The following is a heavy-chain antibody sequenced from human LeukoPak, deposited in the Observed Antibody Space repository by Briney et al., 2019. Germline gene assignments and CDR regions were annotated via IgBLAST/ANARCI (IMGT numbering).Heavy chain of an antibody. CDR2: ISSSSSYI. CDR3: TRGHGVGATDIDY. Sequence: EGSLRLSCAASGFTFSSYSMNWVRQAPGKGLEWVSSISSSSSYIYYADSVKGRFTVSRDNAKNTLYLQVNSLRAEDTAVYYCTRGHGVGATDIDYWGQGTLVTVSS. CDR1: GFTFSSYS. D-gene: IGHD1-26*01. V-gene: IGHV3-21*01. J-gene: IGHJ4*02.